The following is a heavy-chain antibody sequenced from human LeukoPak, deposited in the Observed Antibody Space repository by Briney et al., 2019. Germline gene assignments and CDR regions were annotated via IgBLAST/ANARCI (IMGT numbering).Heavy chain of an antibody. CDR1: GFTFSSYE. D-gene: IGHD6-19*01. CDR3: ASVKWIAVAAFDY. Sequence: PGGSLRLSCAASGFTFSSYEMNWVRQAPGKGLEWVSYISSSGSTIYYADSVKGRFTVSRDNAKNSLYLQMNSLRAEDTAVYYCASVKWIAVAAFDYWGQGTPVTVSS. CDR2: ISSSGSTI. V-gene: IGHV3-48*03. J-gene: IGHJ4*02.